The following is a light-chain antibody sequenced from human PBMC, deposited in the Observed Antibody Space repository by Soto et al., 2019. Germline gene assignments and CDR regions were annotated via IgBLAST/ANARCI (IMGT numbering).Light chain of an antibody. CDR3: QSYDNRLSGYV. J-gene: IGLJ1*01. CDR1: SSNIGAHYD. CDR2: GNT. Sequence: QSVLTQPPSVSGAPGQRVTISCTGSSSNIGAHYDVHWYQQLPGKPPKLLIYGNTNRPSGVPDRFSGSKSGTSASLAIAGLQADDESDYYCQSYDNRLSGYVFGAGTKLTVL. V-gene: IGLV1-40*01.